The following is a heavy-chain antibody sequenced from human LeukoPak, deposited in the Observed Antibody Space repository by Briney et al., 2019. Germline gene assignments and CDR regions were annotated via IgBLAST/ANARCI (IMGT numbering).Heavy chain of an antibody. CDR2: IYYSGST. CDR3: ARVPRYSSSFFPFNY. CDR1: GGSISSYY. V-gene: IGHV4-59*12. Sequence: SETLSLTCTVSGGSISSYYWSWIRQPPGKGLEWIGSIYYSGSTYYNPSLKSRVTISVDTSKNQFSLKLSSVTAADTAVYYCARVPRYSSSFFPFNYWGQGTLVTVSS. D-gene: IGHD6-13*01. J-gene: IGHJ4*02.